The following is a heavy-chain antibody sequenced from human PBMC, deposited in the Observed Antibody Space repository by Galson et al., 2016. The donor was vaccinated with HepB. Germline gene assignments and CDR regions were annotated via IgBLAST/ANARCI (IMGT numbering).Heavy chain of an antibody. J-gene: IGHJ5*02. D-gene: IGHD6-19*01. CDR3: ARVGRFGGWYEWGWFDP. Sequence: ETLSLTCSVSDDSIINYYWSWIRQPPGKGLEWIGHIYYSGTTNYNPSLKRRVTISVDTSKNQFSLKLTSVTTADTAVYFCARVGRFGGWYEWGWFDPWGQGTLVTVSS. CDR2: IYYSGTT. V-gene: IGHV4-59*01. CDR1: DDSIINYY.